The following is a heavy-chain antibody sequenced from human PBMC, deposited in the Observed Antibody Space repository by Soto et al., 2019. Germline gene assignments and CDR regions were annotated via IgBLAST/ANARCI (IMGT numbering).Heavy chain of an antibody. V-gene: IGHV4-59*08. J-gene: IGHJ6*02. CDR3: GSAYYDFWSGYYPMAPMDV. D-gene: IGHD3-3*01. Sequence: SETLSLTCTVSGGSISSYYWSWIRQPPGKGLEWIGYIYYSGSTNYNPSLKSRVTISVDTSKNQSSLKLSSVTAADTAVYYCGSAYYDFWSGYYPMAPMDVWGQGTTVTVSS. CDR2: IYYSGST. CDR1: GGSISSYY.